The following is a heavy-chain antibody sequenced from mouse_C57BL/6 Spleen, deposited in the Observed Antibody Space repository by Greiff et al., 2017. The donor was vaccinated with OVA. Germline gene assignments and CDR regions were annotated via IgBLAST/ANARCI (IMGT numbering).Heavy chain of an antibody. J-gene: IGHJ4*01. Sequence: QVQLKQSGAELARPGASVKMSCKASGYTFTSYTMHWVNQRPGQGLEWIGYINPSSGYTKYNQKFKDKATLTADKSSSTAYMQLSSLTSEDSAVYYCARAYSLYYYAMDYWGQGTSVTVSS. CDR2: INPSSGYT. D-gene: IGHD6-5*01. CDR1: GYTFTSYT. V-gene: IGHV1-4*01. CDR3: ARAYSLYYYAMDY.